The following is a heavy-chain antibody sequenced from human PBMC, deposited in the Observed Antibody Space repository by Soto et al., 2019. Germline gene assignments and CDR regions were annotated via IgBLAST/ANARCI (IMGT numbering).Heavy chain of an antibody. V-gene: IGHV1-2*04. Sequence: ASVKVSCKASGNTVPNYAIHWVRQAPGQRLEWMGWINPNSGGTNYAQKFQGWVTMTRDTSISTAYMELSRLRSDDTAVYYCARASRYFDEKDYWGQGTLVTVSS. J-gene: IGHJ4*02. D-gene: IGHD3-9*01. CDR3: ARASRYFDEKDY. CDR2: INPNSGGT. CDR1: GNTVPNYA.